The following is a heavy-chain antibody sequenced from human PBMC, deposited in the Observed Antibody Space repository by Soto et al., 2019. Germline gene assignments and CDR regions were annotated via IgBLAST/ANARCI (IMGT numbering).Heavy chain of an antibody. CDR3: ARSQGSSTSLEIYYYYYYGMDV. V-gene: IGHV1-69*01. CDR2: IIPISDTT. CDR1: GGTFSSYA. D-gene: IGHD2-2*01. J-gene: IGHJ6*02. Sequence: QVQLVQSGAEVKKPGSSVKVSCKASGGTFSSYAISWVRQAPGQGLEWMGGIIPISDTTNYAQQFQGRVTITADESTSTAYMELSSLRSDDTAVYSCARSQGSSTSLEIYYYYYYGMDVWGQGTTVTVSS.